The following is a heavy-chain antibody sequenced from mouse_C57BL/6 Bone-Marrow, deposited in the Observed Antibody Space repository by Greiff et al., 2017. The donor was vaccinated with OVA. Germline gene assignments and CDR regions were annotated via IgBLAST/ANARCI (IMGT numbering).Heavy chain of an antibody. V-gene: IGHV1-50*01. CDR2: IDPSDSYT. Sequence: QVQLKQPGAELVKPGASVKLSCKASGYTFTSYWMQWVKQRPGQGLEWIGEIDPSDSYTNYNQKFKGKATLTVDTSASPAYMHLSSLTSEDSAVYYCATYSNPWFAYWGQGTLVTVSA. CDR3: ATYSNPWFAY. CDR1: GYTFTSYW. J-gene: IGHJ3*01. D-gene: IGHD2-5*01.